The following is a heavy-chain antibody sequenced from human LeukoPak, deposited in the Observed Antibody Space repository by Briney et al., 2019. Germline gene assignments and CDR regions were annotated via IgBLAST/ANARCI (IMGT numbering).Heavy chain of an antibody. V-gene: IGHV3-30*18. CDR3: AKKKGGYKYDDFFDY. CDR1: GFTFSSYG. CDR2: VSYDGNTK. D-gene: IGHD5-24*01. Sequence: SGRSLRLSCAASGFTFSSYGMHWVRRAPGKGLEWVAVVSYDGNTKYYADSVKGRFTISRDNSKNTLFLQMNSLRTEDTAVYYCAKKKGGYKYDDFFDYWGQGTLVTVSS. J-gene: IGHJ4*02.